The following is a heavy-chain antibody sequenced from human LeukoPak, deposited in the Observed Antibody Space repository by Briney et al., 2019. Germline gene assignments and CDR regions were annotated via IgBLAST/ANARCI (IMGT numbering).Heavy chain of an antibody. J-gene: IGHJ6*03. CDR1: GGSISSYY. D-gene: IGHD4-17*01. CDR3: ARDTATVFYYYMDV. CDR2: IYYSGST. Sequence: PSETLSLTCTVSGGSISSYYWSWIRQPPGKGLEWIGYIYYSGSTSYNPSLKSRVTISVDTSKNQFSLKLSSVTAADTAVYYCARDTATVFYYYMDVWGKGTTVTVSS. V-gene: IGHV4-59*01.